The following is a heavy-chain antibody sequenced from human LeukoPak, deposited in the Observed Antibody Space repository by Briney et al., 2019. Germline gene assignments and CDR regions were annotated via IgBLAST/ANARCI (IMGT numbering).Heavy chain of an antibody. D-gene: IGHD2-8*01. V-gene: IGHV4-4*09. CDR3: AKWGDAFDL. Sequence: SETLSLTCSVSGVSIAYYYCNWIRQAPGKGLEWIGYIYTSGSTNYNPSLKSRGTMSVATSNNPVSLKLSSATAAAPAVYYCAKWGDAFDLWGQGTMVTVSS. J-gene: IGHJ3*01. CDR1: GVSIAYYY. CDR2: IYTSGST.